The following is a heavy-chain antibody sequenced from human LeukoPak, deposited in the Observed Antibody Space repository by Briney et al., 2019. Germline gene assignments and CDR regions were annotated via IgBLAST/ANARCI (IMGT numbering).Heavy chain of an antibody. CDR3: ARDRTTVVIDPHFDY. CDR2: INPNSGGT. V-gene: IGHV1-2*02. J-gene: IGHJ4*02. D-gene: IGHD4-23*01. CDR1: GYTFTGYY. Sequence: ASVKVSCKASGYTFTGYYLHWVRQAPGQGLEWMGWINPNSGGTNCAQKFQGRVTMTRDTSISTAYMELSRLRSDDTAVYYCARDRTTVVIDPHFDYRGQGTLVTVSS.